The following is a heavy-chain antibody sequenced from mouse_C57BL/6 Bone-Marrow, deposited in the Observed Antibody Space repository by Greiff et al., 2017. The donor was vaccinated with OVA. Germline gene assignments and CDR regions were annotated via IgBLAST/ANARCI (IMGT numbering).Heavy chain of an antibody. J-gene: IGHJ1*03. CDR2: ILPGSGCT. D-gene: IGHD1-1*01. CDR1: GYTFTGYW. Sequence: VQLQQSGAELMKPGASVKLSCKATGYTFTGYWIEWVTQRPGPGLEWIGEILPGSGCTTYNEKFKGKATFTADTSSNTAYMQLSSLTTEDADIYYWARGGITTVVAEDYGDFDVWGTGTTVTVSS. CDR3: ARGGITTVVAEDYGDFDV. V-gene: IGHV1-9*01.